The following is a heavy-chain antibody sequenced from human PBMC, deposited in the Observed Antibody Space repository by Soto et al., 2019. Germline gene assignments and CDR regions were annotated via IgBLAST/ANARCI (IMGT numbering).Heavy chain of an antibody. CDR1: SGSFSSTNW. J-gene: IGHJ3*02. Sequence: SETLSLTCAVSSGSFSSTNWWSWVRQPPGKGLEWIGEIYHSGSTNYNPSLKSRVTMSVDKSKNHFSLKLSSVTAADTAVYYCASRIVAVAGSAFDIWGHGTMVTVSS. CDR3: ASRIVAVAGSAFDI. D-gene: IGHD6-19*01. CDR2: IYHSGST. V-gene: IGHV4-4*02.